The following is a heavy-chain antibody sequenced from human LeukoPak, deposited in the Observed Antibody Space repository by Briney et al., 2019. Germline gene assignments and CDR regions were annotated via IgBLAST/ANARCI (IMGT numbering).Heavy chain of an antibody. J-gene: IGHJ3*02. Sequence: GGSLRLSCAASGFTFSSYSMNWVRQAPGRGLEWVSSISSSSSSFIYYADSLKGRFTISRDNAKNSLYLQMNSLRAEDTAVYYCARDRIIYGDYGDAFDIWGQGTMVTVSS. CDR2: ISSSSSSFI. CDR1: GFTFSSYS. CDR3: ARDRIIYGDYGDAFDI. V-gene: IGHV3-21*01. D-gene: IGHD4-17*01.